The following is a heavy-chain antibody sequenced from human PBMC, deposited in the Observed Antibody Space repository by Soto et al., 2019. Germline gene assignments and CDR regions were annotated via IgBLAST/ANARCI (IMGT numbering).Heavy chain of an antibody. CDR3: ARPSGAYCGGDCYDAFDI. D-gene: IGHD2-21*02. Sequence: GESLKISCKGSGYRFTSYWIGWVRQMPGKGLEWMGIIYPGDSDTRYSPSFQGQFTISADKTISTAYLQWSSLKASDTAMYYCARPSGAYCGGDCYDAFDIWGQGTMVTVSS. J-gene: IGHJ3*02. CDR1: GYRFTSYW. V-gene: IGHV5-51*01. CDR2: IYPGDSDT.